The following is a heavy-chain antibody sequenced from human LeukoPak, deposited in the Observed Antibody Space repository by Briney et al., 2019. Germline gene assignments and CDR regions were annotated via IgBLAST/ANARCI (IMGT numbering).Heavy chain of an antibody. V-gene: IGHV4-59*08. CDR3: ARHPDNSGYYFHCDS. D-gene: IGHD3-22*01. CDR1: SGSISSFY. CDR2: ISYSGGT. Sequence: SETLSLTCTVSSGSISSFYWSWIRQPPGKGLEWIGHISYSGGTNYNPSLKSRVTMSLDTSKNQFSLKLNSVTAADTAVYYCARHPDNSGYYFHCDSWGQGALVTVSS. J-gene: IGHJ4*02.